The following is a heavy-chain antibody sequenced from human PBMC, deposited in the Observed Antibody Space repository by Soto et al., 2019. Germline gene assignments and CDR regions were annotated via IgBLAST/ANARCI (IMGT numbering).Heavy chain of an antibody. V-gene: IGHV1-18*01. Sequence: ASVKVSCKASGYTFTSYGISWVRQAPGQGLEWMGWISAYNGNTNYAQKLQGRVTMTTDTSTSTAYMELRSLRSDDTAVYYCARDRRIGATISLRGSNWLDPWGKGTLVTVSS. CDR1: GYTFTSYG. D-gene: IGHD5-12*01. J-gene: IGHJ5*02. CDR3: ARDRRIGATISLRGSNWLDP. CDR2: ISAYNGNT.